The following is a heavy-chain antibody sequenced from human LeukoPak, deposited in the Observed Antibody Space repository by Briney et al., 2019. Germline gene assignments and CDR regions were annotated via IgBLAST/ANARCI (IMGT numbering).Heavy chain of an antibody. Sequence: GESLRLSCAASGFTFSDYYMNWIRQAPGKGLEWVSAISGSGDNTHYADSVKGRFTISRDNSKNTLYVQMNSLRAEDTAVYYCAKIQGYTAYAPFDYWGQGTLVTVSS. V-gene: IGHV3-23*01. CDR3: AKIQGYTAYAPFDY. CDR2: ISGSGDNT. CDR1: GFTFSDYY. J-gene: IGHJ4*02. D-gene: IGHD5-12*01.